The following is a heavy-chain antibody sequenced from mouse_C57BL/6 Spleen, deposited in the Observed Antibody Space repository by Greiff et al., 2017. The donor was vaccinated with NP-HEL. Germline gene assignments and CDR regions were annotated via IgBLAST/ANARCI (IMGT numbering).Heavy chain of an antibody. CDR2: INPSNGGT. J-gene: IGHJ4*01. Sequence: QVQLQQSGTELVKPGASVKLSCKASGYTFTSYWMHWVKQRPGQGLEWIGNINPSNGGTNYNEKFKSKATLTVDKSSSTAYMQLSSLTSEDSAVYYCAREGDYYGSSYYAMDYWGQGTSVTVSS. D-gene: IGHD1-1*01. V-gene: IGHV1-53*01. CDR1: GYTFTSYW. CDR3: AREGDYYGSSYYAMDY.